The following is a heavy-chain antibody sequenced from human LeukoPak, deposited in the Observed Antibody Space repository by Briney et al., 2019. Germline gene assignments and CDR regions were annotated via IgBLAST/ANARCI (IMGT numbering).Heavy chain of an antibody. D-gene: IGHD2-2*01. V-gene: IGHV4-39*01. CDR2: IYYSGST. CDR3: ARLPIVVVPSTSFDI. J-gene: IGHJ3*02. Sequence: PSETLSLTCTVSGGSISSSSYYWGWIRQPPGKGLEWIGSIYYSGSTYYNPFLKSRVTISVDTSKNQFSLKLSSVTAADTAVYYCARLPIVVVPSTSFDIWGQGTMVTVSS. CDR1: GGSISSSSYY.